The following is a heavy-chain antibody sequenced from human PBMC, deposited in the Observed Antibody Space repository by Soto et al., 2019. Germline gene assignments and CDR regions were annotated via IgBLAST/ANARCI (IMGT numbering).Heavy chain of an antibody. Sequence: PSETLSLTCTVSGGSISSSSYYWGWIRQPPGKGLEWIGSIYYSGSTYYNPSLKSRVTISVDTSKNQFSLKLSSVTAADTAVYYCARRKGIAAAGTGGWFDPWGQGTLVT. CDR3: ARRKGIAAAGTGGWFDP. CDR1: GGSISSSSYY. D-gene: IGHD6-13*01. CDR2: IYYSGST. V-gene: IGHV4-39*01. J-gene: IGHJ5*02.